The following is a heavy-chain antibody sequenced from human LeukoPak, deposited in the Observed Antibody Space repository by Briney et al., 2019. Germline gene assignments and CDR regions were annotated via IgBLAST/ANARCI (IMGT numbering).Heavy chain of an antibody. CDR2: IYSGGST. Sequence: GRSLRLSCAASRLTVSSNYMSWVRHPPGKGLEWVSVIYSGGSTYYADSVKGRFTISRDNSKNALYLQMNSLRAEDTAVYYCAREGYSYGYVFFDYWDQGTLVTVSS. CDR1: RLTVSSNY. J-gene: IGHJ4*02. D-gene: IGHD5-18*01. V-gene: IGHV3-53*01. CDR3: AREGYSYGYVFFDY.